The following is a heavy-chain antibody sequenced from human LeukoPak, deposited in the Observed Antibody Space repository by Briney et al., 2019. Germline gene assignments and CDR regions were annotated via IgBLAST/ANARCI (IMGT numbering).Heavy chain of an antibody. J-gene: IGHJ4*02. CDR2: ISSSSNAI. Sequence: GGSLRLSCAASGFTFNSYGMNWVRQAPGKGLEWLSYISSSSNAIYYTDSVRGRFTISRDNAKNSLYLQMNSLRDEDTAVYYCARAKNPDYWGQGTLVTVSS. CDR3: ARAKNPDY. V-gene: IGHV3-48*02. D-gene: IGHD1-14*01. CDR1: GFTFNSYG.